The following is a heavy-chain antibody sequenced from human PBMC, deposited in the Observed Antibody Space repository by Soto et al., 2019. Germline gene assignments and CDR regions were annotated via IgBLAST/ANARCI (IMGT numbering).Heavy chain of an antibody. D-gene: IGHD3-10*01. CDR3: ARDDSYGSGSYSMHFDY. J-gene: IGHJ4*02. CDR1: GFTFSSYS. CDR2: ISSSSSYI. V-gene: IGHV3-21*01. Sequence: EVQLVESGGGLVKPGGSLRLSCAASGFTFSSYSMNWVRQAPGKGLEWVSSISSSSSYIYYADSVKGRFTISRDNAKNSLYLQMNSLRAEDTAVYYCARDDSYGSGSYSMHFDYWGQGTLVTVSS.